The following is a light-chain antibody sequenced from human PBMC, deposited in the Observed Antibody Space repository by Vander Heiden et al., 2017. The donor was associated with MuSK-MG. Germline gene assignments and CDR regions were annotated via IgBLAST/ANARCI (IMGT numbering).Light chain of an antibody. CDR1: QSISSW. J-gene: IGKJ2*01. CDR2: KAS. V-gene: IGKV1-5*03. Sequence: DIQMTQSPSTLSASVGDRVSITCRASQSISSWLAWYQQKPGKAPKYLIYKASILESGVPSRFSGSASGTEFTLTISRLQPEDFATYFCQQDNSFPYTFGQGTKLEIK. CDR3: QQDNSFPYT.